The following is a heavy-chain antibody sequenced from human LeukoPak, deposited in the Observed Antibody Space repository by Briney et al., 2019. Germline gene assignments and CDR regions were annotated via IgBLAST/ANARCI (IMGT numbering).Heavy chain of an antibody. V-gene: IGHV1-18*01. D-gene: IGHD3-16*01. Sequence: ASVKVSCKSSGYTFTTYGISWVRQAPGQGLEWMGWISTDNGDTNYAQKLQGRVTMTTDTSTSTAYMELRSLRSDDTAVYYCAREGLGELTLDCWGQGTLVTVSS. CDR3: AREGLGELTLDC. J-gene: IGHJ4*02. CDR2: ISTDNGDT. CDR1: GYTFTTYG.